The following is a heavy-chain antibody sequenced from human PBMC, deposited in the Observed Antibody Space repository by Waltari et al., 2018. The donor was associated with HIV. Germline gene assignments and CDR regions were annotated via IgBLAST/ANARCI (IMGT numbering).Heavy chain of an antibody. CDR3: ANDLKARGIDPSLLDT. D-gene: IGHD3-10*01. CDR2: IPYDWTDE. J-gene: IGHJ1*01. Sequence: GRLVESGGGVIQPGGCLRRSCAASGYSFRTFVLPWVRQAPGRRLEWLAFIPYDWTDEYYLESVKARFTISRDNSKNTLFLQMSGLRTDDTAYYFCANDLKARGIDPSLLDTWGQGTLVTVSS. CDR1: GYSFRTFV. V-gene: IGHV3-30*02.